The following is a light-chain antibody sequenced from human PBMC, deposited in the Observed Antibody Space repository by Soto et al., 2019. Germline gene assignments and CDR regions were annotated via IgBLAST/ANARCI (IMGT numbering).Light chain of an antibody. CDR3: QQYGSSPKT. Sequence: EIVLTQSPGTLSLSPGERATLSCRASQSVSSNYLAWYQQKPGQASRLLIYGASNRATGIPDRFSGSGSGTDFTLTISRLEPEDFAVYFCQQYGSSPKTFGQGTKVEMK. V-gene: IGKV3-20*01. J-gene: IGKJ1*01. CDR2: GAS. CDR1: QSVSSNY.